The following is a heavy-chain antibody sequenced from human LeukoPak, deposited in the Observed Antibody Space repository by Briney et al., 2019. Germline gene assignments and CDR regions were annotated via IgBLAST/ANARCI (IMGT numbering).Heavy chain of an antibody. CDR3: ARGRGYSVSSDAFDI. J-gene: IGHJ3*02. CDR2: ISSSSSYI. V-gene: IGHV3-21*01. CDR1: GFTFSSYS. D-gene: IGHD5/OR15-5a*01. Sequence: GGSLRLSCAASGFTFSSYSMNWVRQAPGKGLEWVSSISSSSSYIYYADSVKGRFTISRDNAKNSLYLQMDSLRAEDTAVYYCARGRGYSVSSDAFDIWGQGTMVTVSS.